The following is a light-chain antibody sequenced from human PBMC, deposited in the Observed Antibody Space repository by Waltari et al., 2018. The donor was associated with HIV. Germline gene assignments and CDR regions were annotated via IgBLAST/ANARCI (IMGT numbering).Light chain of an antibody. V-gene: IGKV1-12*01. CDR2: AAS. CDR1: QGIGSW. J-gene: IGKJ4*01. Sequence: DIQMTQSPSSVSASVGDRLTITCRARQGIGSWLAWYQHKPGKAPNLLIYAASSLQSGVPARFSCGGSGTEFSLTISSLQPEDVAIYYFQQGDSFPPTFGGGTKVES. CDR3: QQGDSFPPT.